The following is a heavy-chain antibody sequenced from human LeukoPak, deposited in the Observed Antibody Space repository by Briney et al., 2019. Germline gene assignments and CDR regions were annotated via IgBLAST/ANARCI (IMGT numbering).Heavy chain of an antibody. CDR2: VSYDGINK. D-gene: IGHD5-24*01. V-gene: IGHV3-30*18. Sequence: GGSLRLSCAASGFTFSSYGMHWVRQAPGKGLEWVAIVSYDGINKYYADSVKGRFTISRDNSNNTLYLQMNTLRAEDTAVYYCAKSREGVPTRCLDYWGQGTLVTVSS. CDR1: GFTFSSYG. CDR3: AKSREGVPTRCLDY. J-gene: IGHJ4*02.